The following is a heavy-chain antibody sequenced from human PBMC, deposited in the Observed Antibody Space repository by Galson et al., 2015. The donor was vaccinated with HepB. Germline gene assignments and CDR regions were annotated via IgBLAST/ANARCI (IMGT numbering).Heavy chain of an antibody. CDR3: AKHPWGTMIVVVANYWYFDL. V-gene: IGHV3-23*01. Sequence: SLRLSCAASGFTFSSYAMSWVRQAPGKGLEWVSAISGSGGSTYYADSVKGRFTISRDNSKNTLYLQMNSLRAEDTAVHYCAKHPWGTMIVVVANYWYFDLWGRGTLVTVSS. D-gene: IGHD3-22*01. CDR1: GFTFSSYA. J-gene: IGHJ2*01. CDR2: ISGSGGST.